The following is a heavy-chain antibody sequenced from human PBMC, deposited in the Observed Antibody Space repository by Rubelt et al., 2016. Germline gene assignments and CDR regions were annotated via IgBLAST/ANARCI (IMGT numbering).Heavy chain of an antibody. CDR1: GFTFSSYA. D-gene: IGHD4-17*01. CDR2: ISGSGVST. J-gene: IGHJ4*02. V-gene: IGHV3-23*01. CDR3: AGRGTAVTLDY. Sequence: EVQLLESGGGLVQPGGSLRLSCAASGFTFSSYAMSWVRQAPGKGLEWVSGISGSGVSTYYADSVKGRFIISRDNSKNTLYLQMNSLRAEDTAVYDCAGRGTAVTLDYWGQGTLVTVSS.